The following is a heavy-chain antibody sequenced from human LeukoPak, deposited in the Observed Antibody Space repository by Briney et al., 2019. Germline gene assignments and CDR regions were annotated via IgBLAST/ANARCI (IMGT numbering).Heavy chain of an antibody. D-gene: IGHD4-17*01. Sequence: PGGSLRLSCAASGFTFSGSAMHWVRQASGKGLEWVGRIRSKANSYATAYAASVKGRFTISRDDSKNTAYLQMNSLKTEDTAVYYCTSPGFRNGDYPTKGDYYYYMDVWGKGTTVTISS. CDR2: IRSKANSYAT. V-gene: IGHV3-73*01. J-gene: IGHJ6*03. CDR3: TSPGFRNGDYPTKGDYYYYMDV. CDR1: GFTFSGSA.